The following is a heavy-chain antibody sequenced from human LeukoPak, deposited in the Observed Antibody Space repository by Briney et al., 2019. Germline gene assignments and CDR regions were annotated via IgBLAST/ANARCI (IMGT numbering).Heavy chain of an antibody. J-gene: IGHJ5*02. CDR2: MHHSGRT. Sequence: SETLSLTCAISGASISSTNWWIWVRQPPGKGLEWIGEMHHSGRTNYNPSLKSRITISVDESKNQVFLRLNSVAAADTALYYGARAQEGCSRASCYLEPWGQGTLVTVSS. CDR3: ARAQEGCSRASCYLEP. D-gene: IGHD2-2*01. CDR1: GASISSTNW. V-gene: IGHV4-4*02.